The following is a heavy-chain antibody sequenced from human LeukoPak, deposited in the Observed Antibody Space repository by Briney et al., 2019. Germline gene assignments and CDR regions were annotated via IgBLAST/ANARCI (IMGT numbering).Heavy chain of an antibody. J-gene: IGHJ4*02. CDR3: VRGNYGFDS. Sequence: PGGSLRLSCAASGFTFSDYYMARIRQAPGKGLEWISYITGPGSNIDYADSVKGRFTISRDNGQNSLYLQLNSLRADDTAVYYCVRGNYGFDSWGQGTLVTVSS. D-gene: IGHD3-10*01. CDR2: ITGPGSNI. CDR1: GFTFSDYY. V-gene: IGHV3-11*04.